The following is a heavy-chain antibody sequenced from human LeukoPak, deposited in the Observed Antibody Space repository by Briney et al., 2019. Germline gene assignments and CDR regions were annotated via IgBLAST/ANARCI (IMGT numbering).Heavy chain of an antibody. CDR2: FNPVFGTA. V-gene: IGHV1-69*06. Sequence: WASVKVSCKASGGSFSNYLISWVRQAPGQGLEWMGGFNPVFGTANYAQKFQGRVTITADISTSTTYMELSSLRSEHTAMYYCARRFTMVRGVIRDYYYYYYMDVWGKGTTVTVSS. CDR1: GGSFSNYL. J-gene: IGHJ6*03. CDR3: ARRFTMVRGVIRDYYYYYYMDV. D-gene: IGHD3-10*01.